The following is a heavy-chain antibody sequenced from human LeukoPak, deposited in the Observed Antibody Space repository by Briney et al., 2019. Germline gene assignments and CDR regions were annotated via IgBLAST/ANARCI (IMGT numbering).Heavy chain of an antibody. CDR1: GFTSSIYW. CDR3: VRGRGSYGWFDP. Sequence: PGGSLRLSCAASGFTSSIYWMHWVRQVPGKGLVWVSRISGDGTARNYADSVKGRFTISRDDAKNTVDLQMNSLRGEDTAVYYCVRGRGSYGWFDPWGQGTLVTVSS. D-gene: IGHD3-10*01. J-gene: IGHJ5*02. CDR2: ISGDGTAR. V-gene: IGHV3-74*01.